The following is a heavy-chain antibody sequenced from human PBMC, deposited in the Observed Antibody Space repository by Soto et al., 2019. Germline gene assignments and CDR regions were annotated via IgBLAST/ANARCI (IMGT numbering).Heavy chain of an antibody. Sequence: QVQLVESGGGVVQPGGSLRLSCAASGFTFSSYGMHWVRQAPGKGLEWVAVISYDGSNKYYADSVKGRFTISRDNSKNTLYLQMNSLRAEDTGVYYCAKDQLRPGRAYGRDVWGQGTTVTVS. J-gene: IGHJ6*02. CDR3: AKDQLRPGRAYGRDV. D-gene: IGHD1-1*01. CDR1: GFTFSSYG. V-gene: IGHV3-30*18. CDR2: ISYDGSNK.